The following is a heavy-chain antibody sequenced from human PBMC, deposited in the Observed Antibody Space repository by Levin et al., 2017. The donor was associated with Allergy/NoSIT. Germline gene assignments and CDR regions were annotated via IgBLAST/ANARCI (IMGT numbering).Heavy chain of an antibody. Sequence: GGSLRLSCAASGFTFSSYSMNWVRQAPGKGLEWVSYISSSSSTIYYADSVKGRFTISRDNAKNSLYLQMNSLRAEDTAVYYCARAAAADPYYYYYMDVWGKGTTVTVSS. J-gene: IGHJ6*03. CDR1: GFTFSSYS. CDR2: ISSSSSTI. CDR3: ARAAAADPYYYYYMDV. V-gene: IGHV3-48*01. D-gene: IGHD6-13*01.